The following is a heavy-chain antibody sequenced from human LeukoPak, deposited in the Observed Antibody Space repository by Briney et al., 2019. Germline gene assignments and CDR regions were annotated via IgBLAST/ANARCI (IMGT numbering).Heavy chain of an antibody. CDR1: GFTSSSYW. V-gene: IGHV3-7*01. J-gene: IGHJ6*02. CDR2: IKQDGSEK. Sequence: GGSLRLSCAASGFTSSSYWMSWVRQAPGKGLEWVANIKQDGSEKYYVDSVKGRFTISRDNSKNTVYLQMGSLRTEDMAVYYCARGAPQGSYYYYALDVWGQGTTVTVSS. CDR3: ARGAPQGSYYYYALDV.